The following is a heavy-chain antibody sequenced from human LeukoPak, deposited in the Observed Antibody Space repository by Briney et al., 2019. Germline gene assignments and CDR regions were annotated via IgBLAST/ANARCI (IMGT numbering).Heavy chain of an antibody. CDR1: GYSFTDYY. CDR2: IDPDTGGT. D-gene: IGHD3-22*01. Sequence: ASVKVSCKASGYSFTDYYLHWVRQALGQGLEWMGCIDPDTGGTKFAQKFQGGVTMTRDTSVSTAYMELSSLRSDDTAVYYCAREYYDSSGLKYAFDIWGQGTMVTVSS. CDR3: AREYYDSSGLKYAFDI. V-gene: IGHV1-2*02. J-gene: IGHJ3*02.